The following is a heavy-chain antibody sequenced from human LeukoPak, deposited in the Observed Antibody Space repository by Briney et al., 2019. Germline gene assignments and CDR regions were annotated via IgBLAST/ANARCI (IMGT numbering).Heavy chain of an antibody. Sequence: PSETLSLTCTVSGGSISSSGYYWGWIRQPPGKGLGWIGSIYYSGTTYYNPSLKSRVTISTDTSKNQFSLKLRSVTAADTAVYYCARRDGSLTDWGQGIQVTVSS. V-gene: IGHV4-39*01. D-gene: IGHD1-26*01. J-gene: IGHJ4*02. CDR1: GGSISSSGYY. CDR2: IYYSGTT. CDR3: ARRDGSLTD.